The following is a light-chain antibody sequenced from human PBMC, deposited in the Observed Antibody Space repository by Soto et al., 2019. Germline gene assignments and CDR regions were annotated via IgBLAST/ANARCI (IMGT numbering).Light chain of an antibody. J-gene: IGKJ1*01. Sequence: EIVLTQSPATLSLSPGERATLSCRASQSVSRYLAWYQQKPGQAPRLLIYDAFNRATGIPARFSGSGSGTYFTLTISSLAPEDFAVYYCQQHSTWPRTFGQGTKVDIK. CDR1: QSVSRY. CDR2: DAF. V-gene: IGKV3-11*01. CDR3: QQHSTWPRT.